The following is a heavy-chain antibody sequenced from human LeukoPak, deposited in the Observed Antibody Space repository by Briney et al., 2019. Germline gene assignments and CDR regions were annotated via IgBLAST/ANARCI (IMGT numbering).Heavy chain of an antibody. D-gene: IGHD3-10*02. CDR3: TTITLFHGSLER. CDR1: GYTFKTYW. CDR2: IKEDGSKK. V-gene: IGHV3-7*01. J-gene: IGHJ4*02. Sequence: PGGSLRLSCAASGYTFKTYWMTWVRQAPGKGLEWVANIKEDGSKKYYVDSVKGRFSISRDNAKNSLYLQMNSLRAEDTAVYYCTTITLFHGSLERWGQGILVTVSS.